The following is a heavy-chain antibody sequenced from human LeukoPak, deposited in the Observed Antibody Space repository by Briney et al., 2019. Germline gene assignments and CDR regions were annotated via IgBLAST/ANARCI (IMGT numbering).Heavy chain of an antibody. CDR1: GFSLSTSGVV. CDR3: AQEARIAAAGRGWFDP. J-gene: IGHJ5*02. V-gene: IGHV2-5*01. CDR2: FYWNDDK. Sequence: SGPTLVNPTQTLTLTCTFSGFSLSTSGVVLDCILHPPAKALHWLASFYWNDDKRYSPSLESRLTITKDTSKNQVVLTMTNMDPVDTATYYCAQEARIAAAGRGWFDPWGQGTLVTVSS. D-gene: IGHD6-13*01.